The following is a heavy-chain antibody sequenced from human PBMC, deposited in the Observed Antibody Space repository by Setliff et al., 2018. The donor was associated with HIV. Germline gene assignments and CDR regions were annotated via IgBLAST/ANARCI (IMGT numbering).Heavy chain of an antibody. D-gene: IGHD4-17*01. J-gene: IGHJ4*02. CDR1: GYSISSGYY. Sequence: PSETLSLTCAVSGYSISSGYYWGWIRQPPGKGLEWIGSIYHSGSSYYNPSLKSRVTISIDTSKNQFSLRLSSVTAADTAVYYCASLTDYGGDSGSHWGQGTLVTVSS. CDR3: ASLTDYGGDSGSH. CDR2: IYHSGSS. V-gene: IGHV4-38-2*01.